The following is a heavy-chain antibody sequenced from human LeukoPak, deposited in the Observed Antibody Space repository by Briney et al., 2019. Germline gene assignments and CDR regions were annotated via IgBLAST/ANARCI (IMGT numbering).Heavy chain of an antibody. J-gene: IGHJ4*02. Sequence: GGSLRLSCAASGFTFDDYGMSWVRQAPGKGLEWVSGINWNGGSTGYADSVKGRFTISRDNAKNSLYLQMNSLRAEDTALYYCARTRRGYYDSSGYQEYYFDYWGQGTLVTVSS. CDR1: GFTFDDYG. CDR3: ARTRRGYYDSSGYQEYYFDY. D-gene: IGHD3-22*01. CDR2: INWNGGST. V-gene: IGHV3-20*04.